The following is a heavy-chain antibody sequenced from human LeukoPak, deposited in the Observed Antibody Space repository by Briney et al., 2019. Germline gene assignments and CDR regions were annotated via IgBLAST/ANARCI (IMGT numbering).Heavy chain of an antibody. Sequence: GASVKDSCKASGYTFTGYYMHWVREAPGQGLEWMGWINPNSGGTNYAQKFQGRVTMTRDTSISTAYMELSRLRSDDTAVYYCARRAVDNSYYYYMDVWGKGTTVTVSS. CDR1: GYTFTGYY. CDR2: INPNSGGT. J-gene: IGHJ6*03. CDR3: ARRAVDNSYYYYMDV. V-gene: IGHV1-2*02. D-gene: IGHD6-19*01.